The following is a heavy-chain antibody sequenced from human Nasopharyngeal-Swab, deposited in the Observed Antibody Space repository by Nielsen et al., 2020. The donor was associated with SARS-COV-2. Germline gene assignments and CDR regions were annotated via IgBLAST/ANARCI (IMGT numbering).Heavy chain of an antibody. D-gene: IGHD5-12*01. Sequence: GESLKISCAASGFTFSSYALSWVRQAPGEGLEWVSAISGSGDSTYYTDSVRGRFTISRDNSKNTLTLQVNSLRVEDTAIYYCAKDRDSGDDSEEYYHYYGMDVWGQGTTVTVSS. J-gene: IGHJ6*02. CDR2: ISGSGDST. CDR3: AKDRDSGDDSEEYYHYYGMDV. V-gene: IGHV3-23*01. CDR1: GFTFSSYA.